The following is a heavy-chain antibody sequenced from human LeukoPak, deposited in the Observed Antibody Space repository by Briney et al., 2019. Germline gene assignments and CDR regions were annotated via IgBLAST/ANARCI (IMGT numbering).Heavy chain of an antibody. V-gene: IGHV1-2*02. CDR2: VNPNSGGT. Sequence: ASVKVSCKASGYTFTGYYMHWVRQAPGQGLEWMGWVNPNSGGTNYAQKFQGRVTMTRDTSISTAYMELSRLRSDDTAVYYCARDSGIVVVVAAPGDYWGQGTLVTVSS. D-gene: IGHD2-15*01. J-gene: IGHJ4*02. CDR1: GYTFTGYY. CDR3: ARDSGIVVVVAAPGDY.